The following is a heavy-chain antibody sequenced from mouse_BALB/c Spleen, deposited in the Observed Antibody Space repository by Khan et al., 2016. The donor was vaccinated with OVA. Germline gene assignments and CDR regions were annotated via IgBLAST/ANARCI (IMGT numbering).Heavy chain of an antibody. CDR3: ASGGYWYFDV. CDR2: INTYTGEP. Sequence: QIQLVQSGPELKKPGETVKISCKASGYTVTNYGMNWVKQAPGKGLKWMGWINTYTGEPTYADDFKGRFAFSLETSASTAYLQINNLKNEDTATYFCASGGYWYFDVWGAGTTVTVSS. CDR1: GYTVTNYG. V-gene: IGHV9-3-1*01. J-gene: IGHJ1*01. D-gene: IGHD1-1*02.